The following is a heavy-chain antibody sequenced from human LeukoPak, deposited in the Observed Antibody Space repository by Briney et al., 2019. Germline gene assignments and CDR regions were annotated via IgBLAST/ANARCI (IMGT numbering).Heavy chain of an antibody. J-gene: IGHJ6*02. CDR1: GFTFDDYG. V-gene: IGHV3-20*01. D-gene: IGHD2-21*02. Sequence: GGSLRISCAASGFTFDDYGMSWVRQAPGKGMEWVSGINWNGGSTGYADSVKGRFTISRDNAKNSLYLQMNSLRAEDTALYHSARDRLGGGGDCYFCYYYGMDVWGQGTTVTVSS. CDR3: ARDRLGGGGDCYFCYYYGMDV. CDR2: INWNGGST.